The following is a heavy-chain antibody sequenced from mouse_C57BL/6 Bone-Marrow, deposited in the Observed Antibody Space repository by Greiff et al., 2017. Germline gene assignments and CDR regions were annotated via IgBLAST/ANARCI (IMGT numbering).Heavy chain of an antibody. CDR1: GYAFSSSW. V-gene: IGHV1-80*01. J-gene: IGHJ3*01. CDR2: IFPGDGDT. Sequence: VQLQQSGAELVKPGASVKISCKASGYAFSSSWMNWVKQRPGKGLEWIGPIFPGDGDTNSNGKFKGKATLTADNSSSTAYMQLSSLTSEDSAVYFCARGAYWGQGTLVTVSA. CDR3: ARGAY.